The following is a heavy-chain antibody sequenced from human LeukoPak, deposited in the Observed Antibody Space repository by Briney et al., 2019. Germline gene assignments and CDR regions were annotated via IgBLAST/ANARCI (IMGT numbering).Heavy chain of an antibody. CDR1: GFTFSSYS. CDR2: ISSSSSYI. Sequence: GGSLRLSCAASGFTFSSYSMNWVRQAPGKGLEWVSSISSSSSYIYYADSVKGRFTISRDNAKNSLYLQMNSLRAEDTAVYYCAKDTVKVSTISRVPHYTDVWGKGTTVTISS. V-gene: IGHV3-21*01. J-gene: IGHJ6*03. CDR3: AKDTVKVSTISRVPHYTDV. D-gene: IGHD5/OR15-5a*01.